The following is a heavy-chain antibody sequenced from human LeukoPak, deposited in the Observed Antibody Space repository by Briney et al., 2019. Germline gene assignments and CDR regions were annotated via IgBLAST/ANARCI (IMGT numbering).Heavy chain of an antibody. Sequence: SETLSLTCAVYGGSFSGYYWSWIRQPPGKGLEWIGEINHSGSTNYNPSLKSRVTISVDTSKNQFSLKLSSVTAADTAVYYCARLDTAMAVDHWGQGTLVTVSS. CDR1: GGSFSGYY. CDR2: INHSGST. CDR3: ARLDTAMAVDH. D-gene: IGHD5-18*01. J-gene: IGHJ4*02. V-gene: IGHV4-34*01.